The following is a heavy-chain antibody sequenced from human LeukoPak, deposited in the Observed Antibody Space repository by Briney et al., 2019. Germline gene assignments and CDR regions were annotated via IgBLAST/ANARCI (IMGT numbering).Heavy chain of an antibody. CDR3: ARQDMTTVTTLDY. J-gene: IGHJ4*02. V-gene: IGHV4-39*01. CDR2: IYYSGST. D-gene: IGHD4-17*01. CDR1: GGSISSSSDY. Sequence: PSETLSLTCTVSGGSISSSSDYWGWIRQPPGKGLEWLGSIYYSGSTYYNPSLKSRVTISVDTSKNQFSLNLSSVTAADTAVYYCARQDMTTVTTLDYWGQGTLVTVSS.